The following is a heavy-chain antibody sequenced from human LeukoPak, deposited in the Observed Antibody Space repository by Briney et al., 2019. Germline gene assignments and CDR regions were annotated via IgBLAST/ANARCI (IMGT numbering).Heavy chain of an antibody. J-gene: IGHJ4*02. CDR1: GGSISSSSYY. D-gene: IGHD3-3*01. V-gene: IGHV4-39*07. CDR3: ARDGNGYDFWSGYYGVYDY. Sequence: PSETLSLTCTVSGGSISSSSYYWGWIRQPPGKGLEWIGSIYYSGSTYYNPSLKSRVTISVDTSKNQFSLKLSSVTAADTAVYYCARDGNGYDFWSGYYGVYDYWGQGTLVTVSS. CDR2: IYYSGST.